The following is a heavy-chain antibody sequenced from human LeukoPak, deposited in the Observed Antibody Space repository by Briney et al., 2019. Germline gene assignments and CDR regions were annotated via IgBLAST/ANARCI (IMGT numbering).Heavy chain of an antibody. V-gene: IGHV3-23*01. CDR2: TSGSGGST. D-gene: IGHD3-10*01. CDR3: AKQTEGWFGRQDY. CDR1: GFTFSSYA. J-gene: IGHJ4*02. Sequence: GGSLRLSCAASGFTFSSYAMSWVRQAPGKGLEWVSATSGSGGSTYYADSVKGRFTISRDNSKNTLYLQMNSLRAEDTAVYYCAKQTEGWFGRQDYWGQGTLVTVSS.